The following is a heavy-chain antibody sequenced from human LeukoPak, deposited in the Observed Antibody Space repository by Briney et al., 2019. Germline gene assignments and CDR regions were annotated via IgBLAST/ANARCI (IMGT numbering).Heavy chain of an antibody. CDR2: IRYDGSNK. J-gene: IGHJ5*02. V-gene: IGHV3-30*02. CDR1: GLIFSTYG. CDR3: AKDGDYYGSGRGWFDP. Sequence: GGSLRLSCAASGLIFSTYGMHWVRQAPGKGLEWVAFIRYDGSNKYYADSVKGRFTISGDNSKNTLHLQMNSLRAEDTAVYYCAKDGDYYGSGRGWFDPWGQGTLVTVSS. D-gene: IGHD3-10*01.